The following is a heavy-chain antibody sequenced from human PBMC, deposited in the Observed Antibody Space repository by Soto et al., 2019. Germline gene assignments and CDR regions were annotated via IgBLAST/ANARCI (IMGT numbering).Heavy chain of an antibody. J-gene: IGHJ6*02. Sequence: SWTLSRTCTDSVGSISSYYWSWSRQPAGKGLEWIGRIYTSGSTNYNPSLKSRVTMSVDTSKNQFSLKLSSVTAADTAVYYCARDRGSYSQNYYYYYGMHVWGQGTTVTVSS. CDR1: VGSISSYY. D-gene: IGHD1-26*01. CDR2: IYTSGST. V-gene: IGHV4-4*07. CDR3: ARDRGSYSQNYYYYYGMHV.